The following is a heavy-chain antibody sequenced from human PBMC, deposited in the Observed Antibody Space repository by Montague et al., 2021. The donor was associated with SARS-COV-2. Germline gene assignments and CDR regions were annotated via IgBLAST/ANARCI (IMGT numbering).Heavy chain of an antibody. D-gene: IGHD2-2*01. CDR2: IYTSGST. CDR3: ARDKAEYIVVVPAVPRAYGMDV. Sequence: TLSLTCTVSGGSISSGSYYWSWIRQPAGKGLEWIGRIYTSGSTNYNPSLKSRVTISVDTSKNQFSLKLSSVTAADTAVYYCARDKAEYIVVVPAVPRAYGMDVWGQGTTVTVSS. V-gene: IGHV4-61*02. J-gene: IGHJ6*02. CDR1: GGSISSGSYY.